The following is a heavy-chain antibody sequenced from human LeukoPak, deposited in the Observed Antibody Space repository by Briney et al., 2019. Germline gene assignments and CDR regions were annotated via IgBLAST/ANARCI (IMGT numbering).Heavy chain of an antibody. Sequence: GGSLRLSCVASGFTFSNAWMNWVRQAPGKGLEWVGRIKSKPDGGTTDYAAPVKGRITISRDDSKNTVYLQMNSLKTEDTGVYYCSTGGYFFDYWGQGTLVTVSS. CDR1: GFTFSNAW. J-gene: IGHJ4*02. V-gene: IGHV3-15*01. CDR2: IKSKPDGGTT. CDR3: STGGYFFDY.